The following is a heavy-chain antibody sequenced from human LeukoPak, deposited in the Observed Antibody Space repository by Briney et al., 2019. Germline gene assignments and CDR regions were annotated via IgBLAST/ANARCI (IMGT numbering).Heavy chain of an antibody. Sequence: PGGSLRLSCAAPGFTFSSYAMSWVRQAPGKGLEWVSAISGSGGSTYYADSVKGRFTISRDNSKNTLYLQMNSLRAEDTAVYYCARRPWDYYYYMDVWGKGTTVTVSS. D-gene: IGHD6-6*01. CDR2: ISGSGGST. J-gene: IGHJ6*03. V-gene: IGHV3-23*01. CDR3: ARRPWDYYYYMDV. CDR1: GFTFSSYA.